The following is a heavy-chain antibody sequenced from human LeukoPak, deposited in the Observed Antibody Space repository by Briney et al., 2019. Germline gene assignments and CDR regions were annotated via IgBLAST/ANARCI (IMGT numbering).Heavy chain of an antibody. D-gene: IGHD2-2*01. CDR3: AREDRCSSTSCYAFDI. Sequence: GGSLRLSCAASGFTFSSYSMNWVRQAPGKGLEWVSSISSSSSYIYYADSVKGRSTISRDNAKNSLYLQMNSLRAEDTAVYYCAREDRCSSTSCYAFDIWGQGTMVTVSS. CDR2: ISSSSSYI. CDR1: GFTFSSYS. J-gene: IGHJ3*02. V-gene: IGHV3-21*01.